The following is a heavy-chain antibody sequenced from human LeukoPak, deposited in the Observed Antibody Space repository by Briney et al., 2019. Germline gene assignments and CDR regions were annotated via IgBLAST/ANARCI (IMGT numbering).Heavy chain of an antibody. CDR1: GGSFSGYY. CDR3: ARGSHGDYALDY. CDR2: INHSGST. Sequence: PSETLSLTCAVYGGSFSGYYWSWIRQPPGKGLEWIGEINHSGSTNYNPSLKSRVTISVDTSKNQFSLKLSSVTAADTAVYYCARGSHGDYALDYWGQGTLVTVSS. D-gene: IGHD4-17*01. V-gene: IGHV4-34*01. J-gene: IGHJ4*02.